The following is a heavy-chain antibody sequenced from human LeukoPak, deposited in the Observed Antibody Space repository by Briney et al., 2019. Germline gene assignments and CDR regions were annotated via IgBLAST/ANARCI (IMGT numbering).Heavy chain of an antibody. J-gene: IGHJ6*02. Sequence: PSETLSLTCTVSGYSISSGYYWGWIRQPPGKGLEWIGSIYHSGSTYYNPSLKSRVTISVDTSKNQFSLRLSSVTAADTAVYYCARTGGDCSSGLCYYAMDVWGQGTTVTVS. CDR3: ARTGGDCSSGLCYYAMDV. V-gene: IGHV4-38-2*02. CDR2: IYHSGST. CDR1: GYSISSGYY. D-gene: IGHD2-21*02.